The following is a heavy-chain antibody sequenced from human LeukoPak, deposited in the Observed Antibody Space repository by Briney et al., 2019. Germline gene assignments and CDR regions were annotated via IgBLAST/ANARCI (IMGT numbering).Heavy chain of an antibody. CDR2: INHSGST. CDR3: ARARYGDFDY. CDR1: GASFSGYY. J-gene: IGHJ4*02. Sequence: SETLSLTCAVYGASFSGYYWSWIRQPPGKGLEWIGEINHSGSTNYNPSLKSRVTISVDTSKNQFSLKLSSVTAADTAVYYCARARYGDFDYWGQGTLVTVSS. V-gene: IGHV4-34*01. D-gene: IGHD4-17*01.